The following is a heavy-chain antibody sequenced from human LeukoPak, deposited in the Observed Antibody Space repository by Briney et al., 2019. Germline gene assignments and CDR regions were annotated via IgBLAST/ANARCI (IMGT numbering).Heavy chain of an antibody. V-gene: IGHV3-23*01. D-gene: IGHD6-19*01. CDR1: GFTFSSYA. CDR3: AKDSSGWYSVDPRALFDY. Sequence: GGSLRLSCAASGFTFSSYAMSWVRQAPGKGLEWVSAISGSGGSTYYADSVKGRFTISRDNSKNTLYLQMNSLRAEDTAVYYCAKDSSGWYSVDPRALFDYWGQGTLVTVSS. CDR2: ISGSGGST. J-gene: IGHJ4*02.